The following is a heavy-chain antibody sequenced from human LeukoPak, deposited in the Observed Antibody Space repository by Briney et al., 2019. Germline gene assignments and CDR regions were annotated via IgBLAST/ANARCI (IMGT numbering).Heavy chain of an antibody. CDR1: GFTFSSYW. Sequence: GGSLRLSCAASGFTFSSYWMSWVRQAPGKGLEWVANIKQDGSEKYYVDSVKGRFTISRDNAKNSLYLQMNSLRAEDTAIYFCAKDRFRLDLTSFDYWGQGTLVTVSS. J-gene: IGHJ4*02. CDR2: IKQDGSEK. CDR3: AKDRFRLDLTSFDY. V-gene: IGHV3-7*03. D-gene: IGHD1-1*01.